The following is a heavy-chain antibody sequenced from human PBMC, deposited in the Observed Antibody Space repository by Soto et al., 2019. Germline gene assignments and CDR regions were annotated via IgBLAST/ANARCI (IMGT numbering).Heavy chain of an antibody. CDR1: GGSISSRGYY. CDR3: AGGNDYAKIGY. V-gene: IGHV4-31*03. CDR2: ISYSEST. D-gene: IGHD4-17*01. J-gene: IGHJ4*02. Sequence: SETLSLTCTVSGGSISSRGYYCSWIRQFPGKGLEWIGYISYSESTDYNPSLKSRVTISADTSKNQFSLKLSSVTAADTAVYYCAGGNDYAKIGYWGQGAQVTVS.